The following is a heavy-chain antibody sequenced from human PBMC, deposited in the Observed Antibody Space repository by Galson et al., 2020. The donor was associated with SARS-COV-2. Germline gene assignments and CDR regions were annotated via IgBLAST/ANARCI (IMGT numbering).Heavy chain of an antibody. CDR3: AKDGHSSSADYYHRDV. D-gene: IGHD6-6*01. CDR1: GFTFSTYA. J-gene: IGHJ6*03. V-gene: IGHV3-23*01. CDR2: ITGSGDST. Sequence: GGSLRLSCAASGFTFSTYAMTWVRQAPGKGLEWVSDITGSGDSTFYADSVKGRFTISRDNSKNTLYLQMHSLRADDTAVYYCAKDGHSSSADYYHRDVWGKGTTVTVSS.